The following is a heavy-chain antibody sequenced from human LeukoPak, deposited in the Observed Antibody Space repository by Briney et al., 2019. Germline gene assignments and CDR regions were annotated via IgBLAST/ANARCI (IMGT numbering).Heavy chain of an antibody. CDR2: INPTGGST. Sequence: ASVKVSCKASGGTFSSNAITWVRQAPGQGLEWMGIINPTGGSTTYAQKFQGRVTMTRDTPTSTVYMELSSLRSEDTAVYYCARANFYDSSGRYFYCGMDVWGQGTTVTVSS. CDR3: ARANFYDSSGRYFYCGMDV. CDR1: GGTFSSNA. V-gene: IGHV1-46*01. D-gene: IGHD3-22*01. J-gene: IGHJ6*02.